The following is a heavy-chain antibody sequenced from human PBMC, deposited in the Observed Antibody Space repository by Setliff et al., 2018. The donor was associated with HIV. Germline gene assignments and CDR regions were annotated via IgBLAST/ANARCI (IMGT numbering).Heavy chain of an antibody. CDR1: GGSVSDSNVY. CDR2: IYYDGSA. D-gene: IGHD5-18*01. CDR3: ARRDGYSYGFYFDY. V-gene: IGHV4-39*01. Sequence: SETLSLTCSVSGGSVSDSNVYWNWIRQSPGKGLEWIGNIYYDGSAYYNPSLKSRVTILIDTSTNQFSLKLSSVTASDTAVYYCARRDGYSYGFYFDYWGQGTLVTVSS. J-gene: IGHJ4*02.